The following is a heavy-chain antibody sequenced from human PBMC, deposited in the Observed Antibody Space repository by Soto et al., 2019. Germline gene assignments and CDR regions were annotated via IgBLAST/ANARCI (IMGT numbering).Heavy chain of an antibody. CDR1: GFTVSSNY. J-gene: IGHJ4*02. D-gene: IGHD3-22*01. CDR3: ASLVINYDSSGYYYLDY. Sequence: EVQLVETGGGLIQPGGSLRLSCAASGFTVSSNYMSWVRQAPGKGLEWVSVIYSGGSTYYADSVKGRFTISRDNSKNTLYLQMNILRAEDTAVYYCASLVINYDSSGYYYLDYWGQGTLVTVSS. V-gene: IGHV3-53*02. CDR2: IYSGGST.